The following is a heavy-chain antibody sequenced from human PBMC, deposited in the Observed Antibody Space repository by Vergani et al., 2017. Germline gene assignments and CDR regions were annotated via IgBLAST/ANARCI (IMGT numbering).Heavy chain of an antibody. CDR1: GFTFSSYG. D-gene: IGHD3-10*01. J-gene: IGHJ6*03. V-gene: IGHV3-30*18. CDR3: AKSGYGSESYFPIYYYYYMDV. CDR2: ISYDGSNK. Sequence: QVQLVESGGGVVQPGRSLRLSCAASGFTFSSYGMHWVRQAPGKGLEWVAVISYDGSNKYYADSVKVRFTISRDNSKNTLYLQMNSLRAEDTAVYYCAKSGYGSESYFPIYYYYYMDVWGKGP.